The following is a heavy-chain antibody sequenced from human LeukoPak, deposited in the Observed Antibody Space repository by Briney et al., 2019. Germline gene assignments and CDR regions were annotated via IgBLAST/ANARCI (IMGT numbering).Heavy chain of an antibody. CDR2: INPGGGST. D-gene: IGHD3-10*01. CDR1: GYSFTNYY. CDR3: ARGVFTTMVRGVIITLDAFDI. V-gene: IGHV1-46*01. Sequence: GALVKVSCKASGYSFTNYYLHWVRQAPGQGFEWMGIINPGGGSTTYAQKFQGRVTMTRDTSTSTVYMELSSLRSEDTAVYYCARGVFTTMVRGVIITLDAFDIWGQGTMVTVSS. J-gene: IGHJ3*02.